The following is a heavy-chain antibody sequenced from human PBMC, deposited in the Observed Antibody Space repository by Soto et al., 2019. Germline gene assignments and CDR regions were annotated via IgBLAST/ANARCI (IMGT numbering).Heavy chain of an antibody. Sequence: PGGSLRLSCAASGFTFSSYSTNWVRQAPGKGLEWVSSISSSSSYIYYADSVKGRFTISRDNAKNSLYLQMNSLRAEDTAVYYCARDLKAHSSSWTRNYYYYGMDVWGQGTTVTVSS. CDR1: GFTFSSYS. CDR3: ARDLKAHSSSWTRNYYYYGMDV. J-gene: IGHJ6*02. D-gene: IGHD6-13*01. V-gene: IGHV3-21*01. CDR2: ISSSSSYI.